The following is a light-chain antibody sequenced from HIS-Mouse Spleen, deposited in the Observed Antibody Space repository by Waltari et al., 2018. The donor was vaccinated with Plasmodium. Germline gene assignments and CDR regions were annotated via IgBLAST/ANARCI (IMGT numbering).Light chain of an antibody. CDR2: KAS. Sequence: DIQMTQSPSTLSASVGGRVTITCRASQSISSRLAWYQQKPGKAPKLLIYKASSLESGVPSRFSGSGSGTEFTLTISSLQPDDFATYYCQQYNSYSWTFGQGTKVEIK. J-gene: IGKJ1*01. V-gene: IGKV1-5*03. CDR1: QSISSR. CDR3: QQYNSYSWT.